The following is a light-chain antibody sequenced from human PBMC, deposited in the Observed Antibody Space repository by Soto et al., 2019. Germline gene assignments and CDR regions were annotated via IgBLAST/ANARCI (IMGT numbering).Light chain of an antibody. J-gene: IGKJ1*01. Sequence: AIQMTQSPSSLSVSVGDRVTITCRASQDISTELGWYQRKPGKAPRLLIYGAFSLQSGVPSRFSGSGSGTEFTLTISSLQPDDFATYYCLQDFKYPRTFGQGTKVEVK. V-gene: IGKV1-6*01. CDR1: QDISTE. CDR2: GAF. CDR3: LQDFKYPRT.